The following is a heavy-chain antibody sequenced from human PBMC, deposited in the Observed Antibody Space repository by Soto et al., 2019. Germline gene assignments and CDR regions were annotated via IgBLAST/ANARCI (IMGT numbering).Heavy chain of an antibody. CDR1: GFSRSNARMG. CDR2: IFSDDDN. Sequence: QVTLKESGPVLVKPTEALTLTCTVSGFSRSNARMGVSWIRQPPGKALEWLAHIFSDDDNSYSTSLKSSRTISDDTSKSQAVLNMTNMDPVDTATYYCARINDILTAFYYWGQGTLVTVSS. CDR3: ARINDILTAFYY. V-gene: IGHV2-26*01. J-gene: IGHJ4*02. D-gene: IGHD3-9*01.